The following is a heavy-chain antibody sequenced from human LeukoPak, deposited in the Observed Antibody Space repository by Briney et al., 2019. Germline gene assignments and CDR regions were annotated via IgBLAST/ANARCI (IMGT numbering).Heavy chain of an antibody. CDR3: ARGNVVGATRPFDY. J-gene: IGHJ4*02. CDR1: GFAFSNYA. CDR2: IGSNGEST. V-gene: IGHV3-64*01. D-gene: IGHD1-26*01. Sequence: PGGSLRLSCAVSGFAFSNYAMYWVRQAPGKGLENVAGIGSNGESTYYANSVKGRFTISRDNSKNALFLQMGSLRAEDMAVYYCARGNVVGATRPFDYWGQGTLVTVSS.